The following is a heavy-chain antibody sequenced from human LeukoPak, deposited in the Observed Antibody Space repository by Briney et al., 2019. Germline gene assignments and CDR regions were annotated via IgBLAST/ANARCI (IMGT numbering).Heavy chain of an antibody. D-gene: IGHD6-25*01. Sequence: VSVNVSCKASGYTFTTYYMHWVRQAPGQGLEWMGIINPNGGSTCYAQKFQGRVTMTRDMSTSTVYMELSSLRSEDTAVYYCTRGARRSASGDYFDYWGQGTLVTVSS. CDR1: GYTFTTYY. CDR2: INPNGGST. CDR3: TRGARRSASGDYFDY. J-gene: IGHJ4*02. V-gene: IGHV1-46*01.